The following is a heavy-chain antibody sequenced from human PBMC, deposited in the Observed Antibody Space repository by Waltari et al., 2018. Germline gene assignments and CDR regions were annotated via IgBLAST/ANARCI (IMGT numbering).Heavy chain of an antibody. CDR1: GGSMTSHY. CDR2: VFHSGST. D-gene: IGHD2-21*01. V-gene: IGHV4-59*11. Sequence: QVQLQESGPGLVKPSETLSLTCTVPGGSMTSHYWSWIRQSPGKGLEWVGYVFHSGSTNYNPSLKSRVTMSLDTSKSQFSLRLTSVTPADTAVYYCVRAELGYCGHTACSRYFDSWGQGLLVTVSS. CDR3: VRAELGYCGHTACSRYFDS. J-gene: IGHJ4*02.